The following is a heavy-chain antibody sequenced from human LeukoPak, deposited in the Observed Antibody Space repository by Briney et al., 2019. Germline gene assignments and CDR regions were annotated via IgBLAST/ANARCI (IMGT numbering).Heavy chain of an antibody. Sequence: GGSLRLSCAASGFTFSSYAMTWVRQAPGKGLEWVSAISGSGDTTNYADSVKGRFTISRDNSKNTLYLQMNSLRAEDTAVYYCAKDRRDYYSNWFDPWGQGTLVTVSS. D-gene: IGHD3-22*01. J-gene: IGHJ5*02. CDR3: AKDRRDYYSNWFDP. V-gene: IGHV3-23*01. CDR1: GFTFSSYA. CDR2: ISGSGDTT.